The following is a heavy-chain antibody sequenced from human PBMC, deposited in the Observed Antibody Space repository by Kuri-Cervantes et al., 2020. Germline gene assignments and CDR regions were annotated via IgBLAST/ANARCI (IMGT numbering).Heavy chain of an antibody. CDR2: INPSGGST. CDR3: ARSGFYGFWSGLDQFDY. Sequence: ASVKVSCKASGYTFTSYYMHWVRQAPGQGLEWMGIINPSGGSTSYEQKFQGRVTMTRDTSTSTVYIELSSLRSEDTAVYYCARSGFYGFWSGLDQFDYWGQGTLVTVSS. V-gene: IGHV1-46*01. D-gene: IGHD3-3*01. J-gene: IGHJ4*02. CDR1: GYTFTSYY.